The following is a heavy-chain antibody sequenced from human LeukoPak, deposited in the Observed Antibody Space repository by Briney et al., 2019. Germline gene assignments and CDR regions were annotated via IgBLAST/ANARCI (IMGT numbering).Heavy chain of an antibody. CDR3: ARDEGIAAADVGAFDI. CDR2: IYHSGST. D-gene: IGHD6-13*01. CDR1: GYSISSGYY. J-gene: IGHJ3*02. V-gene: IGHV4-38-2*02. Sequence: PSETLSLTCTVSGYSISSGYYWGWIRQPPGKGLEWIGSIYHSGSTYYNPSLKSRVTISVDTSKNQFSLKLSSVTAADTAVYYCARDEGIAAADVGAFDIWGQGTMVTVSS.